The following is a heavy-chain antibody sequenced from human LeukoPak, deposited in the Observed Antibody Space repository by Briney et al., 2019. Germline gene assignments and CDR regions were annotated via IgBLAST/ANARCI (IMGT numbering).Heavy chain of an antibody. V-gene: IGHV1-69*06. CDR2: IIPTFGTA. Sequence: GASVKVSCKASGGTFSSYAISWVRQAPGQGLEWMGGIIPTFGTANYAQKFQGRVTITADKSTSTAYMELSSLRSEDTAVYYCARDGIAARFDPWGQGTLVTVSS. J-gene: IGHJ5*02. CDR1: GGTFSSYA. D-gene: IGHD6-13*01. CDR3: ARDGIAARFDP.